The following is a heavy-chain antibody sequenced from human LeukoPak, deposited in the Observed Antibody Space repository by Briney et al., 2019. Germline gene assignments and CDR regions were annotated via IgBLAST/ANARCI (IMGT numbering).Heavy chain of an antibody. D-gene: IGHD6-19*01. CDR2: ISGNGGTT. CDR3: AKGYSSGYYDY. CDR1: GFTFNSYA. V-gene: IGHV3-23*01. Sequence: GGSLRLSCAASGFTFNSYAITWVRQAPGKGLEWVSGISGNGGTTYYADSVKGRFTISRDNSKNTLYLQMNSLRVEDTAIYYCAKGYSSGYYDYWGQGTLVTVSS. J-gene: IGHJ4*02.